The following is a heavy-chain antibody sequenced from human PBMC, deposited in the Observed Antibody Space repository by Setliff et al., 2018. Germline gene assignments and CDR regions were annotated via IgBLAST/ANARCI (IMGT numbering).Heavy chain of an antibody. Sequence: SETLSLTCAVYGGSFSGNYWSWIRQPPGKGLEWIGEINHSGSTNHNPSLKSRVTISVGTSKNQFSLNLSSVTAADTAMYYCARDYYDSRGSYAFDIWGQGTVVTVSS. CDR1: GGSFSGNY. CDR2: INHSGST. CDR3: ARDYYDSRGSYAFDI. J-gene: IGHJ3*02. V-gene: IGHV4-34*01. D-gene: IGHD3-22*01.